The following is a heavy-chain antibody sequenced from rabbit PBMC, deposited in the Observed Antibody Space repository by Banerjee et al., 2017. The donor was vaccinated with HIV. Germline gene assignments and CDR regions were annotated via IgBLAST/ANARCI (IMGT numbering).Heavy chain of an antibody. J-gene: IGHJ4*01. CDR2: INAVTGKA. CDR3: ATYVEYDGDFNL. D-gene: IGHD2-1*01. CDR1: GFSFSNKAV. V-gene: IGHV1S45*01. Sequence: QEQLVESGGGLVKPEGSLTLTCTASGFSFSNKAVMCWVRQAPGKGLEWVACINAVTGKAVYASWATGRFTFSKTSSTTVTLQMTSLTGADTATYFCATYVEYDGDFNLWGQGTLVTVS.